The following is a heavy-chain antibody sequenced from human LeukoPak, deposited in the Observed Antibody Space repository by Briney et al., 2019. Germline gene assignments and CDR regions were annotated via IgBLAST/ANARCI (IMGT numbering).Heavy chain of an antibody. Sequence: GSLRLSCAGTGFTFSTYSMNWVRQAPGKGLEWASSMSSSSTYIYYADSVKGRFTTSRDNAKNSLYLQMISLRAEDTALYYCAINGGGDSGYGNFDYWGQGTLVTVSS. CDR3: AINGGGDSGYGNFDY. D-gene: IGHD5-12*01. V-gene: IGHV3-21*04. CDR1: GFTFSTYS. J-gene: IGHJ4*02. CDR2: MSSSSTYI.